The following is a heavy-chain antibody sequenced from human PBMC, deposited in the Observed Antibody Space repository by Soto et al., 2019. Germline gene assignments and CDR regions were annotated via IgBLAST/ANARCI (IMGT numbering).Heavy chain of an antibody. CDR2: IYPGDSDT. V-gene: IGHV5-51*01. D-gene: IGHD1-1*01. CDR1: GYRFTSYW. Sequence: PXAALKISCQGCGYRFTSYWIGWVRQMPGKGLEWMGIIYPGDSDTRYSPSFQGQVTISADKSISTAYLQWSSLKASDTAMYYCARQGNYYYYYGMDVWGQGTKVTASS. J-gene: IGHJ6*02. CDR3: ARQGNYYYYYGMDV.